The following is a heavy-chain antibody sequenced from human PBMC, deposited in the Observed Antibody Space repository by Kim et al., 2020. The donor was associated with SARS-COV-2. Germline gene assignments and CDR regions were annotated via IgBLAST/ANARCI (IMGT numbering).Heavy chain of an antibody. D-gene: IGHD6-19*01. J-gene: IGHJ3*02. CDR3: ARILYSSGWGEDAFDI. Sequence: SVKSRITINPDTSKNQFSLQLNSVTPEDTAVYYCARILYSSGWGEDAFDIWGQGTMVTVSS. V-gene: IGHV6-1*01.